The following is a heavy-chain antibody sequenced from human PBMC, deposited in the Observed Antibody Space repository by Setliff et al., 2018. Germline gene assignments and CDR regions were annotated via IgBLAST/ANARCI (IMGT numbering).Heavy chain of an antibody. J-gene: IGHJ6*03. CDR3: AREQWLDQQGYYYMEV. D-gene: IGHD6-19*01. Sequence: PSETLSLTCTVSGGSISSYYWSWIRQPAGKGLEWIGHIYTGGSANYNPSLKSRVTMSIDTSKNQFSLKLNSVTAADMAVYYCAREQWLDQQGYYYMEVWAKGTTVTVSS. CDR1: GGSISSYY. V-gene: IGHV4-4*07. CDR2: IYTGGSA.